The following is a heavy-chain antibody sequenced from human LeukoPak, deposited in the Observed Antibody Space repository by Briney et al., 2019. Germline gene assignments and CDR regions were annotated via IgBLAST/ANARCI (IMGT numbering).Heavy chain of an antibody. V-gene: IGHV1-18*04. CDR3: ARDRGIAARPHYYYYGMDV. Sequence: ASVKVSCKASGYTFTGYYMHWVRQAPGQGLEWMGWISAYNGDTNYAQKLQGRVTMTTDTSTSTAYMELRSLRSDDTAVYYCARDRGIAARPHYYYYGMDVWGQGTTVTVSS. D-gene: IGHD6-6*01. J-gene: IGHJ6*02. CDR1: GYTFTGYY. CDR2: ISAYNGDT.